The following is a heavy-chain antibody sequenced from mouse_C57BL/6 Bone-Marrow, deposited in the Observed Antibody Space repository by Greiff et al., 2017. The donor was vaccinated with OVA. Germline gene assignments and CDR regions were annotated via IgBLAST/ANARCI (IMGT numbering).Heavy chain of an antibody. D-gene: IGHD2-3*01. CDR2: IYPRDGST. Sequence: VLLVESDAELVKPGASVKISCKASGYTFTDYTIHWMKQRPEQGLEWIGYIYPRDGSTKYNEKFKGKATLTADKSSSTAYMQLNSLTSEDSAVYFCARIDGYYGYFDYWGQGTTLTVSS. CDR3: ARIDGYYGYFDY. J-gene: IGHJ2*01. CDR1: GYTFTDYT. V-gene: IGHV1-78*01.